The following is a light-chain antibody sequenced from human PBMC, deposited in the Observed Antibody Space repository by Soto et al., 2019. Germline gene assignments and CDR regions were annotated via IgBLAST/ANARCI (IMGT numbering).Light chain of an antibody. Sequence: ETVLTQSPATLSLSPGEIATLSCRASQSVSSYLLWYQQKPGQAPRLLIYDASNRASGTPARFSGSGSETDFTLTISSLEPEDFAVYYCQHRMNWPLTFGQGTRLEIK. V-gene: IGKV3-11*01. J-gene: IGKJ5*01. CDR3: QHRMNWPLT. CDR1: QSVSSY. CDR2: DAS.